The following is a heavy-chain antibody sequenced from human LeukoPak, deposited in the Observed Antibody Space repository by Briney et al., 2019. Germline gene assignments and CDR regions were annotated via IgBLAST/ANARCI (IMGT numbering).Heavy chain of an antibody. D-gene: IGHD3-10*01. CDR3: ARVGKGRIDY. J-gene: IGHJ4*02. CDR2: IYYSGST. Sequence: SETLSLTCTVSGGSISSSSYYWGWIRQPPGKGLEWIGSIYYSGSTYYNPSFKSRVTISVDTSKNQFSLKLSSVTAADTAVYYCARVGKGRIDYWGQGTLVTVSS. V-gene: IGHV4-39*07. CDR1: GGSISSSSYY.